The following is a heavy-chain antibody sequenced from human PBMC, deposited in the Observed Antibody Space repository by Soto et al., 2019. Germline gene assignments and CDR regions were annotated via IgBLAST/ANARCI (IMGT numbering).Heavy chain of an antibody. D-gene: IGHD3-10*01. CDR3: ARDTYGSGNYDY. Sequence: PSETLSLTCTVSGGSISSGGYYWSWIRQPPGKRLEWIGYVYYTGNTNYNPSLKSRVTISLDTSKKQFSLKLSSVTAADTALYYCARDTYGSGNYDYWGQGTLVTVSS. J-gene: IGHJ4*01. CDR1: GGSISSGGYY. CDR2: VYYTGNT. V-gene: IGHV4-61*08.